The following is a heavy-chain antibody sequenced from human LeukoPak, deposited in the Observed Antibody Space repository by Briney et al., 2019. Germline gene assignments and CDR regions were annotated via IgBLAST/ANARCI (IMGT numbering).Heavy chain of an antibody. CDR2: INSGGSRT. CDR3: ARSNQADDY. D-gene: IGHD1-14*01. Sequence: GGSLRLSCAASGFTFSDYWMHWVRQVPGKGLLWVSRINSGGSRTTYADSVKGRFTISRDNAKNTLYLQMDSLRAEDTGVYYCARSNQADDYWGQGTLVTVSS. V-gene: IGHV3-74*01. J-gene: IGHJ4*02. CDR1: GFTFSDYW.